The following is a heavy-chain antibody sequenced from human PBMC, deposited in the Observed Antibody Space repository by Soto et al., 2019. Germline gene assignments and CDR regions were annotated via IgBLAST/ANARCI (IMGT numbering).Heavy chain of an antibody. Sequence: SETLSLTCAVYGGSFSGYYWSWIRQPPGKGLEWIGEINHSGSTHYNPSLKSRVTMSVDKSKNQFSLKLSSVTAADTAVYYCARVWTTVTNWFDPWGQGTLVTVSS. CDR3: ARVWTTVTNWFDP. J-gene: IGHJ5*02. V-gene: IGHV4-34*01. D-gene: IGHD4-17*01. CDR2: INHSGST. CDR1: GGSFSGYY.